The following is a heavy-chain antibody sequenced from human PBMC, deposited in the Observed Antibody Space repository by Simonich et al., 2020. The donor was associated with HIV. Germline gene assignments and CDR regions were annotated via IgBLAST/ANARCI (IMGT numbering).Heavy chain of an antibody. D-gene: IGHD6-6*01. CDR3: ARGWDGSSSFLDDY. Sequence: EVQLVESGGGLVQPGGSLRLSCAASGFTFSSYWVTWVRQAPGKGLEWVGNKKQDGSGKYYVDYVKGRFTISRDNAKNSLYLQMNSLRAEDTAVYFCARGWDGSSSFLDDYWGQGTLVTVSS. V-gene: IGHV3-7*01. CDR1: GFTFSSYW. CDR2: KKQDGSGK. J-gene: IGHJ4*02.